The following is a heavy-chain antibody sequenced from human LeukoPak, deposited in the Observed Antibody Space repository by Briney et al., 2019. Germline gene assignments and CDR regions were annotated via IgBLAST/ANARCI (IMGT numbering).Heavy chain of an antibody. J-gene: IGHJ4*02. Sequence: GASVKVSCKASGYXFTGYYIHWVRQAPGQGLEWMGWINPNSGGTNYAQKFQGRVTMTRDTSISTAYMELSRLRSDDTAVYYCARASYYYDSSGYPGYYFDYWGQGTLVTVSS. CDR3: ARASYYYDSSGYPGYYFDY. V-gene: IGHV1-2*02. CDR1: GYXFTGYY. CDR2: INPNSGGT. D-gene: IGHD3-22*01.